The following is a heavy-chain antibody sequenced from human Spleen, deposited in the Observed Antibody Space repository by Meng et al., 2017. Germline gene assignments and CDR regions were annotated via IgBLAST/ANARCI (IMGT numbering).Heavy chain of an antibody. CDR2: IYSSGAA. J-gene: IGHJ3*01. CDR3: ARDLYYDSSGHYDADAFDV. Sequence: SETLSLTCTVSGGSISSSSYYWGWIRQPPGKGLEWIGSIYSSGAAYYNPSLKSRVTISVDPSKNQFSLKLNSVTAADTAVYYCARDLYYDSSGHYDADAFDVWGQGTMVTVSS. CDR1: GGSISSSSYY. D-gene: IGHD3-22*01. V-gene: IGHV4-39*07.